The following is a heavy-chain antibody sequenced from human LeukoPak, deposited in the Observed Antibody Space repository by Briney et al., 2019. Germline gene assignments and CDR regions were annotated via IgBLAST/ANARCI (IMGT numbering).Heavy chain of an antibody. CDR1: GFTFTTYT. Sequence: GGSLRLSCTGSGFTFTTYTMNWVRQAPGKGLEWVGRIKTNSDGGTTDYAAPVRGRFIISRDDSKNTLYLQMNSLKTEDTSVYYCTTGHYSSTWPPAAFDIWGQGTMVTVSS. CDR3: TTGHYSSTWPPAAFDI. D-gene: IGHD6-13*01. V-gene: IGHV3-15*01. CDR2: IKTNSDGGTT. J-gene: IGHJ3*02.